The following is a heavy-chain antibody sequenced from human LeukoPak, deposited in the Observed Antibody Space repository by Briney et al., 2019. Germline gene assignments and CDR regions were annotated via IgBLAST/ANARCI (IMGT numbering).Heavy chain of an antibody. CDR2: INHSGST. CDR1: GGSFSGYY. V-gene: IGHV4-34*01. D-gene: IGHD2-21*02. J-gene: IGHJ4*02. CDR3: ARGLSAIVH. Sequence: SETLSLTCAVHGGSFSGYYWSWIRQPPGKGLEWIGEINHSGSTNYNPSLKSRVTISVDTSKNQFSLKLSSVTAADTAVYYCARGLSAIVHWGQGTLVTVSS.